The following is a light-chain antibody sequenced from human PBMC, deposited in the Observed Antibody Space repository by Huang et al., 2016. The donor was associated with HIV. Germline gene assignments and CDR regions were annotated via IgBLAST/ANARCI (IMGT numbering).Light chain of an antibody. CDR3: QQYNRWPPLT. CDR1: QTVIRN. Sequence: VMTQSPATLSVSPGERVTLSCRASQTVIRNLALSQQIPGQPPRLLVYGASVRAAGVPDRFSGSGSGTDLTLTITSLQSEDFAIYYCQQYNRWPPLTFGGGPRLRPN. V-gene: IGKV3-15*01. J-gene: IGKJ4*01. CDR2: GAS.